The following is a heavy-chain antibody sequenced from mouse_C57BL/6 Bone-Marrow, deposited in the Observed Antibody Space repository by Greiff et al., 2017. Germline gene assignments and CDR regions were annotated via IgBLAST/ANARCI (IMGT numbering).Heavy chain of an antibody. CDR2: IYPGDGDT. V-gene: IGHV1-82*01. Sequence: QVQLKESGPELVKPGASVKISCKASGYAFSSSWMNWVKQRPGKGLEWIGRIYPGDGDTHYNGKFKGKATLTADKYSSTAYMRLRSLTSEDSAVYFCACYYDYDVGFAYWGQGTLVTVSA. CDR1: GYAFSSSW. CDR3: ACYYDYDVGFAY. D-gene: IGHD2-4*01. J-gene: IGHJ3*01.